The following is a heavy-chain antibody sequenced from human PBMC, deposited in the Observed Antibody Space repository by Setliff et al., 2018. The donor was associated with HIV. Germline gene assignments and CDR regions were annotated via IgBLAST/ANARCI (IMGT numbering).Heavy chain of an antibody. V-gene: IGHV4-4*07. CDR2: IYSTGNT. CDR3: ARATQRRTVIQANSIES. CDR1: GGSISSYF. J-gene: IGHJ5*01. D-gene: IGHD2-21*01. Sequence: SETLSLTCTVSGGSISSYFWGWIRQPAGKGLEWIGHIYSTGNTNYNSSLKSRVTMSIETSKNQFSLKATSVTAEDTAVYYCARATQRRTVIQANSIESWGHGILVTVSS.